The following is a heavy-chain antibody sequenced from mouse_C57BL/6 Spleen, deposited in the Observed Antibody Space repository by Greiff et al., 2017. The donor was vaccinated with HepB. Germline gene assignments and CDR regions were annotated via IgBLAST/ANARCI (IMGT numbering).Heavy chain of an antibody. CDR3: ARTGTSAMDY. Sequence: QVQLQQPGAELVKPGASVKLSCKASGYTFTSYWMQWVKQRPGQGLEWIGEIDPSDSYTNYNQKFKGKATLTVDTSSSTAYMQLSILTSEDSAVYYCARTGTSAMDYWGQGTSVTVSS. J-gene: IGHJ4*01. V-gene: IGHV1-50*01. CDR1: GYTFTSYW. D-gene: IGHD4-1*01. CDR2: IDPSDSYT.